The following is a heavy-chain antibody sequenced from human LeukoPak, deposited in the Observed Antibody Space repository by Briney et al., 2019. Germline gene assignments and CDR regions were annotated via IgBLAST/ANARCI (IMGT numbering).Heavy chain of an antibody. CDR2: ISYDGSNK. Sequence: GGSLRLSCAASGFTFSSYAMHWVRQAPGKGLEWVAVISYDGSNKYYADSVKGRFTISRDNSKNTLYLQMGSLRAEDMAVYYCASSYYGSSACDYWGQGTLVTVSS. D-gene: IGHD3-22*01. CDR1: GFTFSSYA. CDR3: ASSYYGSSACDY. J-gene: IGHJ4*02. V-gene: IGHV3-30*14.